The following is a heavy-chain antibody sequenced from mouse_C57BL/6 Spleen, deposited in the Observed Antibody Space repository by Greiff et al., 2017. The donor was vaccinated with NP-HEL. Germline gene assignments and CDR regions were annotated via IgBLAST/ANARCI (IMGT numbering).Heavy chain of an antibody. CDR1: GFNIKDYY. J-gene: IGHJ2*01. CDR2: IDPEDGET. Sequence: VQLQQSGAELVKPGASVKLSCTASGFNIKDYYMHWVKQRTEQGLEWIGRIDPEDGETKYAPKFQGTATMTADTSSNTAYLQLSSLTSEDTAVYYCAESDYYGSDYFDYWGQGTTLTVSS. V-gene: IGHV14-2*01. CDR3: AESDYYGSDYFDY. D-gene: IGHD1-1*01.